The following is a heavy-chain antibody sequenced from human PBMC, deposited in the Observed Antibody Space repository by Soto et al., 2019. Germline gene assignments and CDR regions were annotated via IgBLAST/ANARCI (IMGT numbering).Heavy chain of an antibody. J-gene: IGHJ4*02. CDR3: ATGGGWLQFYFDY. CDR1: GFTFSSYE. D-gene: IGHD5-12*01. Sequence: GGSLRLSCAASGFTFSSYEMNGVRQAPGKGLEWVSYISSSGSTIYYADSVKGRFTISRDNAKNSLYLQMNSLRAEDTAVYYCATGGGWLQFYFDYWGQGTLVTVSS. CDR2: ISSSGSTI. V-gene: IGHV3-48*03.